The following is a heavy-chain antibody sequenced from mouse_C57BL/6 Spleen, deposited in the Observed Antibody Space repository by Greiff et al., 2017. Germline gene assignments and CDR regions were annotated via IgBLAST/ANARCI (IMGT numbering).Heavy chain of an antibody. J-gene: IGHJ2*01. CDR1: GYTFTSYW. Sequence: QVQLQQPGAELVRPGSSVKLSCKASGYTFTSYWMHWVKQRPIQGLEWIGNIYPSDSETHYNQKFKDKATLTVDKSSSTAYMQLSSLTSEDSAVYYCARRSYSNSYDFGCWGTGTTLTVAT. CDR3: ARRSYSNSYDFGC. V-gene: IGHV1-52*01. CDR2: IYPSDSET. D-gene: IGHD2-5*01.